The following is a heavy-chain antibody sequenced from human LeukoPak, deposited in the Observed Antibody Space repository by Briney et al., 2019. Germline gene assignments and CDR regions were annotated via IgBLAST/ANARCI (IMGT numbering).Heavy chain of an antibody. CDR2: IKSKTDGGTT. D-gene: IGHD4-17*01. CDR3: TTEDYGDYVPDY. V-gene: IGHV3-15*01. Sequence: PGGSLRLSCAASGFTFSKAWMSWVRQAPGRGLEWVGQIKSKTDGGTTDYAAPVKGRFTISRDDSKNSLYLLMNSLKTEDTAVYYCTTEDYGDYVPDYWDQGTLVTVSP. J-gene: IGHJ4*02. CDR1: GFTFSKAW.